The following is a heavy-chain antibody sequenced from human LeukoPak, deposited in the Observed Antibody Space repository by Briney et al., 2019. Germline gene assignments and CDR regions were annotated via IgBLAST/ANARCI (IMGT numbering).Heavy chain of an antibody. CDR1: GGSIRSYY. J-gene: IGHJ6*02. D-gene: IGHD3-9*01. Sequence: SETLSLTCTVSGGSIRSYYWSWIRQSPGKGLEWIGYIFNNANTNYNPSLGSRVTISGDTSRNQFSLKLMSLTAADTAVYYCAILTIRGDNSYYDTDYFFGMDVWGQGTTVTVS. CDR2: IFNNANT. CDR3: AILTIRGDNSYYDTDYFFGMDV. V-gene: IGHV4-59*08.